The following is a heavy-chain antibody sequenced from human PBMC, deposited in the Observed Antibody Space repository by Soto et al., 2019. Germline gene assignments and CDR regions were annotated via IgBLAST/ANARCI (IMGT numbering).Heavy chain of an antibody. J-gene: IGHJ4*02. D-gene: IGHD3-22*01. V-gene: IGHV1-69*13. CDR1: GCTLSIYA. CDR2: IIPIFGTA. CDR3: ARDKSRVVRDSSGYYFDY. Sequence: SVKVSCTASGCTLSIYAISWVRQAPGQGLEWMGGIIPIFGTANYAQKFQGRVTITADESTSTAYMELSSLRSEDTAVYYCARDKSRVVRDSSGYYFDYWGQGTLVTVSS.